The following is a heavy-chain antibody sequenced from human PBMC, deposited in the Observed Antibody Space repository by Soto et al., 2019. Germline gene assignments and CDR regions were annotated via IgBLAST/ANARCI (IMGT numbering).Heavy chain of an antibody. J-gene: IGHJ3*02. CDR3: ARDRGRITIFGVAPGDAFDI. CDR1: GFTFSSYS. V-gene: IGHV3-21*01. D-gene: IGHD3-3*01. CDR2: ISSSSSYI. Sequence: GGSLRLSCAASGFTFSSYSMNWVRQAPGKGLEWVSSISSSSSYIYYADSVKGRFTISRDNAKNSLYLQMNSLRAEDTAVYYCARDRGRITIFGVAPGDAFDIWDQGTMVTVSS.